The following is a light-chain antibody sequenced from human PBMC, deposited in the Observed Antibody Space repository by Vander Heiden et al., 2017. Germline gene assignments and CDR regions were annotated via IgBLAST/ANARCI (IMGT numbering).Light chain of an antibody. CDR1: RPNIGAGYD. J-gene: IGLJ1*01. Sequence: QSVLTPPPSVSGAPGQRVTISCTGRRPNIGAGYDEHWYQQLPGTAPNLLIYGNNNRPSGVPDRFSGSKSGTSASLAITGLQAEDEADYFCQSYDSSLSGYVFGTGTKVTVL. CDR2: GNN. V-gene: IGLV1-40*01. CDR3: QSYDSSLSGYV.